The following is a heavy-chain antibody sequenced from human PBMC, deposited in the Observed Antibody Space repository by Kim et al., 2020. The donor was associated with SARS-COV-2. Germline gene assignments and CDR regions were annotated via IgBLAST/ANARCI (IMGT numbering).Heavy chain of an antibody. V-gene: IGHV3-23*03. Sequence: GGSLRLSCAASGFTFDTYAMSWVRQAPGKGLEWVSFIYADGFCIHYGDSVRGRFTISRDNSKNTLFLQMNSLRAEDTALYYCAKGESGYSEGYGDYWGQG. CDR2: IYADGFCI. J-gene: IGHJ4*02. D-gene: IGHD5-18*01. CDR3: AKGESGYSEGYGDY. CDR1: GFTFDTYA.